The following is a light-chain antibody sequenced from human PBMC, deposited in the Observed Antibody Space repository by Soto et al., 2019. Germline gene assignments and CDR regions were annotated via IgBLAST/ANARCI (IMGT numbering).Light chain of an antibody. CDR1: QSVGSL. V-gene: IGKV3-15*01. Sequence: ELMLTQSPATLSVSPVERATLSCRASQSVGSLLAWYQQKPGQAPRLLIYRASSRATGISGSFSGSGSGTEFTLTITSLQSEDFGVYYCQQYNKWPITFGQGTRLEI. J-gene: IGKJ5*01. CDR2: RAS. CDR3: QQYNKWPIT.